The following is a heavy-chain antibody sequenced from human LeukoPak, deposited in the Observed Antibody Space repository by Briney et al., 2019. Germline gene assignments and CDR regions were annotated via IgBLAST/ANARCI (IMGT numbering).Heavy chain of an antibody. V-gene: IGHV1-46*01. J-gene: IGHJ4*02. D-gene: IGHD1-26*01. CDR2: INPSGGST. CDR1: GYTFTIYY. Sequence: GASVTVSCKASGYTFTIYYMHWVRQAPGQGLEWMGIINPSGGSTSYAQKFQGRVTMTRDTSTSTVYMELSSLRSEDTAVYYCAILVGANDFDYWGQGTLVTVSS. CDR3: AILVGANDFDY.